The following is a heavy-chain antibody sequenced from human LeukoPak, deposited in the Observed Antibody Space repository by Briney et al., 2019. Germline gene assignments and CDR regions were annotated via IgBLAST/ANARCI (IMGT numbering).Heavy chain of an antibody. CDR3: ARHGTLGSITYPLDY. CDR1: GGSISSYY. D-gene: IGHD7-27*01. J-gene: IGHJ4*02. Sequence: PSETLSLTCTVSGGSISSYYWSWIRQAPGKGPEWIGNIYYSGSTNYNPSLKSRVTISVDTSKNQFSLKLSSVTAADTAVYYCARHGTLGSITYPLDYWGQGTLVTVSS. V-gene: IGHV4-59*08. CDR2: IYYSGST.